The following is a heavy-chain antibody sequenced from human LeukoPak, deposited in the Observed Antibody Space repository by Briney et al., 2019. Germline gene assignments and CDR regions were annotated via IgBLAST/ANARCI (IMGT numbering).Heavy chain of an antibody. CDR1: GFTFSSYA. J-gene: IGHJ4*02. D-gene: IGHD2-15*01. CDR3: APRVVGSAPFDY. CDR2: ISGSTGRT. Sequence: PGGSLRLSCAASGFTFSSYAMSWVRQAPGKGLGWVSAISGSTGRTYYADSVKGRFTISRDNSKNTLYLQMNNLRAEDTAVYYCAPRVVGSAPFDYWGQGTLVTVSS. V-gene: IGHV3-23*01.